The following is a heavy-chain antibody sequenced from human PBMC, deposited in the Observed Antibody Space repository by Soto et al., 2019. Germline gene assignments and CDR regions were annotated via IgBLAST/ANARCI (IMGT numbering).Heavy chain of an antibody. V-gene: IGHV1-18*01. Sequence: AGVTDSCKASGYTLTRYGFSGVRQATGQGLEGMGWISAYNGNTNYAQKLQGRVTMTTDKSTSAAYMELRSLRSDDTAVYYCARDYYYDSSGYYWGLDYWGQGTLVTVSS. D-gene: IGHD3-22*01. CDR3: ARDYYYDSSGYYWGLDY. J-gene: IGHJ4*02. CDR1: GYTLTRYG. CDR2: ISAYNGNT.